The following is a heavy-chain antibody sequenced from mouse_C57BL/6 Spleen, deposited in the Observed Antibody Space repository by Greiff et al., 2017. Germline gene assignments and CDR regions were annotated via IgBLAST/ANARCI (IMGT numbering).Heavy chain of an antibody. V-gene: IGHV1-50*01. CDR1: GYTFTSYW. Sequence: QVQLQQPGAELVKPGASVKLSCKASGYTFTSYWMQWVKQRPGQGLEWIGEIDPSDSYTNYNQKFKGKATLTVDTSSSTAYMQLSSLTSEDSVVYYCARSRNFDYWGQGTTLTVSS. J-gene: IGHJ2*01. CDR2: IDPSDSYT. CDR3: ARSRNFDY.